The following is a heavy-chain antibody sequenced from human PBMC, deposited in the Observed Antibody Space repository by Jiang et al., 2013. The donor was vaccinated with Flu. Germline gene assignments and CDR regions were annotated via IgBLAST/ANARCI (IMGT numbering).Heavy chain of an antibody. CDR1: GDSVSSNSAS. D-gene: IGHD1-26*01. CDR2: TYYRSKWSN. CDR3: ARGHSYSRCFDY. Sequence: QTLSLTCAISGDSVSSNSASWNWIRQSPSRGLEWLGRTYYRSKWSNDYAESVKSRITFNPDTSRNQFSLQLSSVTPEDTAVYYCARGHSYSRCFDYWGQGTLVTVSS. J-gene: IGHJ4*02. V-gene: IGHV6-1*01.